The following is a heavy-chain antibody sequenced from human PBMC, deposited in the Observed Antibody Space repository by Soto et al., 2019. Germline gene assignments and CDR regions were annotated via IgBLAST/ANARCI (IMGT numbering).Heavy chain of an antibody. CDR1: GGSISSSTSY. J-gene: IGHJ4*02. CDR3: ARHLDYYDSSGYFDY. Sequence: LSETLSLTCTVSGGSISSSTSYWGWIRQPPGKGLEWIGSIYYSGSTYYNPSLKSRVTISVDTSKNQFSLKLNFVTAADTAVYYCARHLDYYDSSGYFDYWGQGSLVT. CDR2: IYYSGST. D-gene: IGHD3-22*01. V-gene: IGHV4-39*01.